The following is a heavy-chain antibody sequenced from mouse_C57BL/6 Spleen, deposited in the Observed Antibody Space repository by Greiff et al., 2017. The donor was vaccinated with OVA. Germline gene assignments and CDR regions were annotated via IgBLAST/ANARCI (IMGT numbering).Heavy chain of an antibody. CDR3: ARRGGKECYFDY. J-gene: IGHJ2*01. V-gene: IGHV1-50*01. D-gene: IGHD1-1*01. CDR2: IDPSDSYT. CDR1: GYTFTSYW. Sequence: QVQLQQPGAELVKPGASVKLSCKASGYTFTSYWMQWVKQRPGQGLEWIGEIDPSDSYTNYNQKFKGKATLTVDTSSSTAYMQLSSLTSEDSAVYYCARRGGKECYFDYWGQGTTLTVSS.